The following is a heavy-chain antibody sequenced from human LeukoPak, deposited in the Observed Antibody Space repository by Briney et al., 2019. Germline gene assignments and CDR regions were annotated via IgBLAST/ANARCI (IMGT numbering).Heavy chain of an antibody. CDR3: TKNPLDY. Sequence: GGSLRLSCVASGFTLSAYMMSWVRQAPGKGLEWVSGISGGAGGAFYSDSVRGRFTISRDSPKNTLYLQMNSLRVEDTAVYYCTKNPLDYWGQGTLVTVSS. CDR2: ISGGAGGA. V-gene: IGHV3-23*01. CDR1: GFTLSAYM. J-gene: IGHJ4*02.